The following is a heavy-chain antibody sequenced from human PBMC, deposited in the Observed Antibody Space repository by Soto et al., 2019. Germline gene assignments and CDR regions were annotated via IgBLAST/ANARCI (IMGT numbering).Heavy chain of an antibody. D-gene: IGHD6-19*01. CDR1: GFTFSNAW. J-gene: IGHJ4*02. V-gene: IGHV3-15*01. CDR2: IKSKTDGGTT. Sequence: GGXLRLSCAASGFTFSNAWMSWVRQAPGKGLEWVGRIKSKTDGGTTDYAAPVKGRFTISRDDSKNTLYLQMNSLKTEDTAVYYCTTDPYGQWLVHWGQGTLVTVSS. CDR3: TTDPYGQWLVH.